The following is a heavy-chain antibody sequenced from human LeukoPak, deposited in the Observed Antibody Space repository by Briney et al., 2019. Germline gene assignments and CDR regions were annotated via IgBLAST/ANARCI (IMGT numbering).Heavy chain of an antibody. D-gene: IGHD3-10*01. CDR1: GFTFTTYA. CDR2: VSDTGDRT. CDR3: AQGGGSGFDN. Sequence: PGGSLRLSCAASGFTFTTYAMSWVRQAPGKGLEWVSSVSDTGDRTYYADSVKGRFTISRDNSKNTLYLHMESRRADDTAVYYCAQGGGSGFDNWGQGTLVTVSS. V-gene: IGHV3-23*01. J-gene: IGHJ4*02.